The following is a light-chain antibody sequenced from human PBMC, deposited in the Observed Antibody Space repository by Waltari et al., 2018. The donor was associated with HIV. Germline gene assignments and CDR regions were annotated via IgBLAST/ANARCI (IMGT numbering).Light chain of an antibody. CDR1: VGVSSW. Sequence: DIQMSQSPSSVSAAVGARFPITCRARVGVSSWLAWYQQKPGKAPTLLIYGASTLQSGVPSRFSGSGSGREFTLTISSLQPEDRATYYCQQNNNFPLTFGQGTRVEIK. CDR2: GAS. V-gene: IGKV1-12*01. J-gene: IGKJ5*01. CDR3: QQNNNFPLT.